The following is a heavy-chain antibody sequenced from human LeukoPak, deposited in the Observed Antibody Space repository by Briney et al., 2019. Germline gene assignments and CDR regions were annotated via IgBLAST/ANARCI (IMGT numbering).Heavy chain of an antibody. CDR2: MNPNSGNT. D-gene: IGHD3-3*01. CDR3: ARGGGLRFLEWLSRDYYYGMDV. J-gene: IGHJ6*02. V-gene: IGHV1-8*01. Sequence: GASVKVSCKASGYTFTSYDINWVRQATGQGLEWMGWMNPNSGNTGYAQKFQGRVTMTRNTSISTAYMELSSLRSEDMAVYYCARGGGLRFLEWLSRDYYYGMDVWGQGTTVTVSS. CDR1: GYTFTSYD.